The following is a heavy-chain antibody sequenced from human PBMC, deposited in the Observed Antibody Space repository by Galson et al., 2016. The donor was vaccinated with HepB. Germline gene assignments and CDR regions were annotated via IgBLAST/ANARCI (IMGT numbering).Heavy chain of an antibody. CDR2: IRSKTDGGTT. CDR1: GFTVSDAW. Sequence: SLRLSCAASGFTVSDAWMHWVRQFPGKGLEWVGRIRSKTDGGTTEYAATVKGRFTISRDDSKNTLYLQMNRLKPEDTAVYYCTTGFCSSTSCFWGPGTLVTVSS. CDR3: TTGFCSSTSCF. V-gene: IGHV3-15*01. D-gene: IGHD2-2*01. J-gene: IGHJ4*02.